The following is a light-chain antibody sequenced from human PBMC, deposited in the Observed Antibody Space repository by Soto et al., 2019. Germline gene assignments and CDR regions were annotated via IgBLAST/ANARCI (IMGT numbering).Light chain of an antibody. Sequence: DIQLTQSPSLLSASVGDRVTITCRASQGIRSYLAWYQQKPGKAPKLLIYAASTLQSGVPSRFSGSGSGTEFTLTIRSLQPEDFATYYCQQLNSYPITFGQGTRLEIK. V-gene: IGKV1-9*01. CDR3: QQLNSYPIT. CDR2: AAS. J-gene: IGKJ5*01. CDR1: QGIRSY.